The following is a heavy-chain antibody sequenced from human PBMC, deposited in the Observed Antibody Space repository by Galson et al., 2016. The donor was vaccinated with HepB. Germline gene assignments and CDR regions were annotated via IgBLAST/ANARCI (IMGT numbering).Heavy chain of an antibody. D-gene: IGHD4-17*01. J-gene: IGHJ4*02. CDR1: GFTFRFWP. Sequence: SLRLSCAASGFTFRFWPTHWVRQAPGKGLEWVTLISDDGSKKFYADFVKGRFTVSRDNLKNTLYLQMNSLRPEDSAVYYCASPDYGDRLYFDYWGQGTLVSVSS. CDR2: ISDDGSKK. V-gene: IGHV3-30*04. CDR3: ASPDYGDRLYFDY.